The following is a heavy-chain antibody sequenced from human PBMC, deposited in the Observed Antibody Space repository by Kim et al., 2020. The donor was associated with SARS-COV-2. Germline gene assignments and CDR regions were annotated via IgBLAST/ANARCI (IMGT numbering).Heavy chain of an antibody. CDR3: ARAPLSSSWSDY. V-gene: IGHV1-2*06. CDR1: GYTFTGYY. J-gene: IGHJ4*02. CDR2: INPNSGGT. D-gene: IGHD6-13*01. Sequence: ASVKVSCKASGYTFTGYYMHWVRQAPGQGLEWMGRINPNSGGTNYAQKFQGRVTMTRDTSISTAYMELSRLRSDDTAVYYCARAPLSSSWSDYWGQGTLVTVSS.